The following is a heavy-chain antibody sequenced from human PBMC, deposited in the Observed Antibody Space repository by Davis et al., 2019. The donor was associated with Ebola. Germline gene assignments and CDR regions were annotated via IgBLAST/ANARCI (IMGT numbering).Heavy chain of an antibody. CDR3: AKARSSSWILIGELYY. V-gene: IGHV3-23*01. D-gene: IGHD6-13*01. Sequence: PGGSLRLSCAASGFIFSSYAMSWVRQAPGKGLEWVSAISGSGGSTYYADSVKGRFTISRDNSKNTLYLQMSSLRAEDTAVYYCAKARSSSWILIGELYYWGQGTLVTVSS. CDR1: GFIFSSYA. J-gene: IGHJ4*02. CDR2: ISGSGGST.